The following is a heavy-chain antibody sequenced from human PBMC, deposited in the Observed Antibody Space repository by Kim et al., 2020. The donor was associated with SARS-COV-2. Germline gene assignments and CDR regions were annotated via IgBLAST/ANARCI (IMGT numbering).Heavy chain of an antibody. CDR2: VYYNGVV. CDR1: GDSVGSGSYY. Sequence: SETLSLTCTVSGDSVGSGSYYWSWIRQPPGKGLEWIGYVYYNGVVNYNPSLESRLTISVDTSKNQFSLELSSVTAADTAVYYCARENTRSGSYYYAWFDPWGQEPWSPSP. D-gene: IGHD1-26*01. CDR3: ARENTRSGSYYYAWFDP. J-gene: IGHJ5*02. V-gene: IGHV4-61*01.